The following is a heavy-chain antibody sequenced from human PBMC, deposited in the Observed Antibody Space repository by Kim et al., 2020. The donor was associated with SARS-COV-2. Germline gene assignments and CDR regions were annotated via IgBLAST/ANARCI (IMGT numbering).Heavy chain of an antibody. V-gene: IGHV3-73*01. CDR3: TREGGYDYVYYGMDV. CDR2: IRSKANLYAT. J-gene: IGHJ6*02. CDR1: GFTFSGSA. D-gene: IGHD5-12*01. Sequence: GGSLRLSCAASGFTFSGSAMHWVRQASGKGLEWVGRIRSKANLYATAYAASVKGRFTISRDDSKNTAYLQMNSLKTEDTAVYYCTREGGYDYVYYGMDVWGQGTTVTVSS.